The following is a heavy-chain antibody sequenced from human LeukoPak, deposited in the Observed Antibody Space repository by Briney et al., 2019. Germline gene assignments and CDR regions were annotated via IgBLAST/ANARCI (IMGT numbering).Heavy chain of an antibody. CDR1: GFTFSSYS. CDR3: AKDAHDYSNYGWFDL. V-gene: IGHV3-21*04. CDR2: ISSSSSYI. Sequence: GGSLRLSCAASGFTFSSYSMNWVRQAPGKGLEWVSSISSSSSYIYYADSVKGRFTISRDNSKNTLYLQMNSLRVEDTAVYYCAKDAHDYSNYGWFDLWGHGTLVTVSS. J-gene: IGHJ5*02. D-gene: IGHD4-11*01.